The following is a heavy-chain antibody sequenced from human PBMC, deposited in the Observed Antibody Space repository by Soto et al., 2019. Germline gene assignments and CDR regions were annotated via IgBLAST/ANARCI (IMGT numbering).Heavy chain of an antibody. V-gene: IGHV1-2*02. CDR3: AKDLTRQLAYWLDP. CDR1: GFSFTGYY. D-gene: IGHD6-6*01. CDR2: INAHSGGT. J-gene: IGHJ5*02. Sequence: ALVKVSCKASGFSFTGYYIHWLRQAPGQGLEWMGWINAHSGGTEYAQKFQGRVTLTRDTSIATAYLTLTSLTSDDTALYYCAKDLTRQLAYWLDPWGQGTQVTAPQ.